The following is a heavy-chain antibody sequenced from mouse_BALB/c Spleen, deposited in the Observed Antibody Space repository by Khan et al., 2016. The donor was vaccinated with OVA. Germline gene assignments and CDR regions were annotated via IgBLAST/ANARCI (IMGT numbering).Heavy chain of an antibody. Sequence: EVELVESGGGLVNPGGSLKLSCAASGFTFSDYYMYWVRQTPEKRLEWVATISDGGNYTYYPDDLKGRFTISRDNAKNSLYLQMSSLKVEDTSMYYCARDDDYDGYYTMDYWGQGTSVTVSS. J-gene: IGHJ4*01. V-gene: IGHV5-4*02. CDR3: ARDDDYDGYYTMDY. CDR1: GFTFSDYY. CDR2: ISDGGNYT. D-gene: IGHD2-4*01.